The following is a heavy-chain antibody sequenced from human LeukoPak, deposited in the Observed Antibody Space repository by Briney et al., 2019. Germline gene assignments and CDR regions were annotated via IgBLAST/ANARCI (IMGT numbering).Heavy chain of an antibody. Sequence: GGSLRLSCAASGFTFSSYAMHWVRQAPGKGLEWVAVISYDGSNKYYADSVKGRFTISRDNSKNTLYLQMNSLRAEDTAVYYCARGGYRSSSTGIDSWGQGTLVIVST. CDR1: GFTFSSYA. J-gene: IGHJ5*01. D-gene: IGHD6-13*01. V-gene: IGHV3-30-3*01. CDR2: ISYDGSNK. CDR3: ARGGYRSSSTGIDS.